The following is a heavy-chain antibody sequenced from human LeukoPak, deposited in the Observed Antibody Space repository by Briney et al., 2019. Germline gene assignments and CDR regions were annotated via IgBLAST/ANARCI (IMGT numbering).Heavy chain of an antibody. CDR1: GYTFTGYY. V-gene: IGHV1-2*02. D-gene: IGHD3-9*01. Sequence: GASVNVSCKASGYTFTGYYMHWVRQAPGQGLEWMGWINPNSGGTNYAQKFQGRVTMTRDTSISTAYMELRSLRSDDTAVYYCARGDILTGYCNYWGQGTLVTVSS. CDR2: INPNSGGT. J-gene: IGHJ4*02. CDR3: ARGDILTGYCNY.